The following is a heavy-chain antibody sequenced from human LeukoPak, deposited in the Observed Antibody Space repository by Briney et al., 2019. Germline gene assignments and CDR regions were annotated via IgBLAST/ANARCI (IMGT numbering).Heavy chain of an antibody. Sequence: PGGSLRLSCEASGFTFRNHAISWFRRAPGKGRGGVSAISGGADRTYYADSVKGRFTISRDNSKDTLYLQMDSLRAEDTAVYYCAKDRGASDVDYFDCWGQGTLVTVSS. J-gene: IGHJ4*02. CDR3: AKDRGASDVDYFDC. D-gene: IGHD3-16*01. CDR2: ISGGADRT. V-gene: IGHV3-23*01. CDR1: GFTFRNHA.